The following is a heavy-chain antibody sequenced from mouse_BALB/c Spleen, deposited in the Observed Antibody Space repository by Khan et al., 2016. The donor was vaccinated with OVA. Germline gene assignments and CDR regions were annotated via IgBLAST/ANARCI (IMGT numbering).Heavy chain of an antibody. D-gene: IGHD1-2*01. V-gene: IGHV3-2*02. CDR3: ARTARRKY. J-gene: IGHJ2*01. CDR2: ISYSGST. CDR1: SYSITSGYG. Sequence: VQLQQSGPGLVKPSQSLSLTCTVTSYSITSGYGWNWIRQFPGNKLEWMGYISYSGSTNYNPSLKSRISITRDTSKNQFFLQLNSVTTEDTATYYCARTARRKYWGQGTTLTVSS.